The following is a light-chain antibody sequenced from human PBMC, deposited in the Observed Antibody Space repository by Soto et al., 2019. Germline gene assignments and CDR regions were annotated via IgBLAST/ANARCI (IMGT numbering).Light chain of an antibody. CDR1: SSDVDDYNY. J-gene: IGLJ2*01. CDR3: CSYAGSSTLV. Sequence: QSALTQPASVSGSPGQSITLTCTGASSDVDDYNYVFLYQQEPVKAPKLMIYDVINRPSGVSDRFSGSKSANMASLAISGLQAEDGADYCCCSYAGSSTLVFGGGTKLTVL. CDR2: DVI. V-gene: IGLV2-23*02.